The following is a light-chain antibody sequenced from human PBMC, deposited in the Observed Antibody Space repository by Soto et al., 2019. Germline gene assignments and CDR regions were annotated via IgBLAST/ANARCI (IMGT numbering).Light chain of an antibody. CDR2: NDN. V-gene: IGLV1-44*01. J-gene: IGLJ1*01. Sequence: QSALTQPPSASATPGQRVTISCSGSSSNIGSRTVNWYQQLPGSAPKLLVYNDNQRPSGVPDRFSGSKSGNTASLTVSGLQAEDEADYYCSSYAGSSNVFGTGTKLTVL. CDR3: SSYAGSSNV. CDR1: SSNIGSRT.